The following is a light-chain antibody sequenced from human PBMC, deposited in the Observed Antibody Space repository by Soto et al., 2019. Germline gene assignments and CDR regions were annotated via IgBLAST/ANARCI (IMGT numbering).Light chain of an antibody. CDR1: SSDVGCYNY. CDR2: DVS. V-gene: IGLV2-11*01. J-gene: IGLJ1*01. CDR3: CSYAGSYV. Sequence: QSALTQPRSVSGSPGQSVTISCTGTSSDVGCYNYVSWYQQHPGKAPKLMIYDVSKRPSGVPDRFSGSKSGNTASLTISGLQAGDEAAYYCCSYAGSYVFGTGTKLTVL.